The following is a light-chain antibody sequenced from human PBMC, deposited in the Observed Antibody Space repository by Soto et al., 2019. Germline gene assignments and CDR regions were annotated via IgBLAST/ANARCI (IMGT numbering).Light chain of an antibody. Sequence: QSVLTQPPSASGSPGQSVTISCTGTSGDIGTYNFVSWHQQHPGKAPRLIIYEVNKRHSGVPDRFSGSKSGNTASLTVSGLQAEDEADYYCSSYAGSNSYVFGTGTQLTVL. CDR1: SGDIGTYNF. V-gene: IGLV2-8*01. CDR2: EVN. CDR3: SSYAGSNSYV. J-gene: IGLJ1*01.